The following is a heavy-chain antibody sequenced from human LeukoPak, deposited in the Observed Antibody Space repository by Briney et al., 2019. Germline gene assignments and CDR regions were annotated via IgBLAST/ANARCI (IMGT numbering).Heavy chain of an antibody. CDR2: IKQDGSEK. Sequence: QAGGSLRLSCAASGFTFSSYWMSWVRQAPGKGLEWVANIKQDGSEKYYVDSVKGRFTISRDNAKNSLYLQMNSLRAEDTAVYYCARDGIGGVTVFDYWGQGTLVTVSS. D-gene: IGHD1-26*01. J-gene: IGHJ4*02. CDR1: GFTFSSYW. V-gene: IGHV3-7*01. CDR3: ARDGIGGVTVFDY.